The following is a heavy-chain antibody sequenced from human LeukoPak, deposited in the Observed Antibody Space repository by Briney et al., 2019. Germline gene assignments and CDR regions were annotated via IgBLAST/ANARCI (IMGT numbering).Heavy chain of an antibody. CDR3: ARDLPFDILTGGPPYYYYGMDV. CDR2: ISAYNGNT. J-gene: IGHJ6*02. D-gene: IGHD3-9*01. Sequence: GASVKVSCKASGYTFTSYGISWVRQAPGQGLEWMGWISAYNGNTNYAQKLQGRVTMTEDTSTSTAYMELRSLRSDDTAVYYCARDLPFDILTGGPPYYYYGMDVWGQGTTVTVSS. V-gene: IGHV1-18*01. CDR1: GYTFTSYG.